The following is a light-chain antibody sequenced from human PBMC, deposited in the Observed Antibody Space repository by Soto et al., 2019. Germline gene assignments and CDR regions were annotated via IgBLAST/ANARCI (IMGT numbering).Light chain of an antibody. CDR3: QQYNDWPRT. CDR2: GAS. Sequence: EIVMTQSPATLSVSPGERATLSCRASQSVGTYLAWYQQKPGQAPRILIYGASTRAAGISPRFSGGGSGTEFTLTLSSLQSEDFVVYHCQQYNDWPRTFGQGTKVGIK. J-gene: IGKJ1*01. CDR1: QSVGTY. V-gene: IGKV3-15*01.